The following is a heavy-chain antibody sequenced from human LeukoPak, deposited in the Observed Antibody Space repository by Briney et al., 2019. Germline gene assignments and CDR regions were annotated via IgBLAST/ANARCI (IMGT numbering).Heavy chain of an antibody. CDR3: AGGRDTAIFDY. J-gene: IGHJ4*02. V-gene: IGHV3-53*01. D-gene: IGHD5-18*01. CDR1: GFTFSDTY. Sequence: GGSLRPSCAASGFTFSDTYMSWIRQAPGKGLEWVSVIYPDGNTHYADSVKGRFTISRDNSKNTLYLQMDGLRAEDTAVYYCAGGRDTAIFDYWGQGTLVTVSS. CDR2: IYPDGNT.